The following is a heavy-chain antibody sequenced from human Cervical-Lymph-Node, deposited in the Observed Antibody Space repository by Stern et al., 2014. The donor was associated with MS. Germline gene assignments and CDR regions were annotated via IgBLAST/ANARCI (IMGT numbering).Heavy chain of an antibody. V-gene: IGHV5-51*01. CDR2: IYPGDSDT. D-gene: IGHD2-8*01. CDR1: GYSFTSYW. Sequence: EVQLVQSGAEVKKPGESLKISCKGSGYSFTSYWIGWVRQMPGKGLEWMGIIYPGDSDTRYSPSFQGQVTISADKSISTAYLQWSSLKASDTAMYYCARHAHCTNGVCSGGYYGMDVWGQGTTVTVSS. CDR3: ARHAHCTNGVCSGGYYGMDV. J-gene: IGHJ6*02.